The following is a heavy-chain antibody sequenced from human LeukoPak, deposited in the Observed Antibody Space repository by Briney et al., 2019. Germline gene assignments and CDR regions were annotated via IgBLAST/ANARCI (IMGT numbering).Heavy chain of an antibody. CDR2: IIPIFGTA. CDR3: ARADYVWGSYRNLLDY. CDR1: GNTFTSYG. V-gene: IGHV1-69*05. D-gene: IGHD3-16*01. J-gene: IGHJ4*02. Sequence: GASVKVSCKASGNTFTSYGISWVRQAPGQGLEWMGRIIPIFGTANYAQKFQGRVTITTDESTSTAYMELSSLRSEDTAAYYCARADYVWGSYRNLLDYWGQGTLVTVSS.